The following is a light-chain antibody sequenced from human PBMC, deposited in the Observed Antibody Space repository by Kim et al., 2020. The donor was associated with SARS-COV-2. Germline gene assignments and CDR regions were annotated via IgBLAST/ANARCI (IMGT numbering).Light chain of an antibody. CDR2: QDS. J-gene: IGLJ1*01. Sequence: SYELTQRPSVSVSPGQTASITCSGDKLGDKYACWYQQKPGQSPVVVIYQDSKRPSGIPERFSGSNSGNTATLTISGTQAMDEADYYCQAWDSSTAVFGTGTKVTVL. CDR1: KLGDKY. CDR3: QAWDSSTAV. V-gene: IGLV3-1*01.